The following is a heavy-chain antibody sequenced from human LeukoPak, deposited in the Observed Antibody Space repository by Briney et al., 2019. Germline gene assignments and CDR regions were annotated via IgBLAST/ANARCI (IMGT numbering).Heavy chain of an antibody. D-gene: IGHD3-10*01. CDR3: AKAQRDIYGSGSYYNFDY. CDR2: ISYDGSNK. CDR1: GFTFSSYG. J-gene: IGHJ4*02. V-gene: IGHV3-30*18. Sequence: PGRSLRLSCAASGFTFSSYGMHWVRQAPGKGLEWVAVISYDGSNKYYADSVKGRFTISRDNSKNTLYLQMNSLRAEDTAVYYCAKAQRDIYGSGSYYNFDYCGQGTLVTVSS.